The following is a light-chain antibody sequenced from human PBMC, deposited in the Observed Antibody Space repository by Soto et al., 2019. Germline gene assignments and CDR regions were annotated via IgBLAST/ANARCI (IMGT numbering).Light chain of an antibody. V-gene: IGLV2-14*01. Sequence: QSALTQPASVSGSPGQSITISRAGSSSDISSCNCVSWYQQHPGKAPKLMIYDVSRRPSGVSNRFSASKSGNTASLTISGLQAEDEADYYCSSYTSTPTLVFGGGTKLTVL. CDR3: SSYTSTPTLV. CDR1: SSDISSCNC. J-gene: IGLJ2*01. CDR2: DVS.